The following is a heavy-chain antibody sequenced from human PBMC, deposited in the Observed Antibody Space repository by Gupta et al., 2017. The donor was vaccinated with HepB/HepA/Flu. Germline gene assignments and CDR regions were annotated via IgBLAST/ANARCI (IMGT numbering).Heavy chain of an antibody. Sequence: QVQLVESGGGEVQPGRSLRLSCAASGFTFRSYGMHWVRHAPGKGLEWVAVITYYGGTKFYSDSVKGRFTISRDNSYNTLYLQMNSLRPEDTAVYYCAKDAGGIGGAVGDHYYGMDVWGQGTTVTVSS. CDR3: AKDAGGIGGAVGDHYYGMDV. CDR2: ITYYGGTK. J-gene: IGHJ6*02. CDR1: GFTFRSYG. D-gene: IGHD1-26*01. V-gene: IGHV3-30*18.